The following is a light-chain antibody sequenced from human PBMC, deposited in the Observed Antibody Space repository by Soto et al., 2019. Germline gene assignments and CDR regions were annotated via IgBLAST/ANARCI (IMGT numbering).Light chain of an antibody. CDR2: KAS. Sequence: DIQMTQSPSTLSASVGDRVKITCRASQSINSWLAWYQQKPGKAPKILIYKASSLESGVPSRFSGSGSGTEFTLTISSLQPDDFATYYCQQYSNYWTFGQGTKVEIK. V-gene: IGKV1-5*03. CDR3: QQYSNYWT. J-gene: IGKJ1*01. CDR1: QSINSW.